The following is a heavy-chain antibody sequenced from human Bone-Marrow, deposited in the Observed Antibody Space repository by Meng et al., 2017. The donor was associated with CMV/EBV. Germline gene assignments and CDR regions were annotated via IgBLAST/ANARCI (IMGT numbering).Heavy chain of an antibody. Sequence: GGSLRLSCAASGFTFSSYGMHWVRQAPGKGLEWVAVIWYDGSNKYYADSVKGRFTISRDNSKNTLYLQMNSLRAEDTAVYYCAKDLAVAGIYYYYYGMDVWGQGPTVTVSS. D-gene: IGHD6-19*01. CDR3: AKDLAVAGIYYYYYGMDV. V-gene: IGHV3-33*06. J-gene: IGHJ6*02. CDR1: GFTFSSYG. CDR2: IWYDGSNK.